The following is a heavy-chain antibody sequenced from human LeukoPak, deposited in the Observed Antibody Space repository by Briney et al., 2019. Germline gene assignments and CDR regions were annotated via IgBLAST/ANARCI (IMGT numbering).Heavy chain of an antibody. J-gene: IGHJ4*02. CDR1: GFTFSSYA. CDR3: ARDLTDDFWGGYHFDY. D-gene: IGHD3-3*01. V-gene: IGHV3-21*01. CDR2: ISSSSNYI. Sequence: PGGSLRLSCAASGFTFSSYAMNWVRQAPGKGLEWLSSISSSSNYIYYADSGKGRFTISRDNAENSLYLQVNSLRAEDTAVYHCARDLTDDFWGGYHFDYWGQGTLVTVSS.